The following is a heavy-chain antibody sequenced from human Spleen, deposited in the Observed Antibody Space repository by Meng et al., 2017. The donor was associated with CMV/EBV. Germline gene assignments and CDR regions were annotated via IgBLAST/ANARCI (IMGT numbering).Heavy chain of an antibody. CDR1: GYIFTGYY. Sequence: ASVKVSCKTSGYIFTGYYMHWVRQGPGQGLEWMAWINNYNGNRNYAQKFQGRVTVTTDTSTNTAYMELRSLRPDDTAVYYCARGRRWDSSGWFPEARLDPWGQGTLVTVSS. CDR2: INNYNGNR. D-gene: IGHD6-19*01. V-gene: IGHV1-18*04. CDR3: ARGRRWDSSGWFPEARLDP. J-gene: IGHJ5*02.